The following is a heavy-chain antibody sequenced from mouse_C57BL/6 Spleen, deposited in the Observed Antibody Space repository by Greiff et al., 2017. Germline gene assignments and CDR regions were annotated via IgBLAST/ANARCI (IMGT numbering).Heavy chain of an antibody. V-gene: IGHV1-82*01. CDR2: IYPGDGDT. CDR3: AREITTGYFEV. J-gene: IGHJ1*03. D-gene: IGHD1-1*01. CDR1: GYAFSSSW. Sequence: QVQLPQSGPELVKPGASVKISCTASGYAFSSSWMNWVKQRPGKGLEWIGRIYPGDGDTNYNGKFKGKATLTADKSSSTAYMQLSSLTSEDSAVYFCAREITTGYFEVWGTGTTVTVSS.